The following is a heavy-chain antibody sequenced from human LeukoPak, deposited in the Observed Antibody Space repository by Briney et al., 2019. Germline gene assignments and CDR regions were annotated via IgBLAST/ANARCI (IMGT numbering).Heavy chain of an antibody. D-gene: IGHD6-13*01. CDR2: ISNNGGSK. CDR1: GFTFISYA. Sequence: PGGSLRLSCSASGFTFISYAIHWVCQAPGKGLEYVSAISNNGGSKYYADSVKGRFTISRDNSKNTLYLQMSSLRVEDTAVYYCVKGGYSSSWSLFDYWGQGTLVTVSS. CDR3: VKGGYSSSWSLFDY. J-gene: IGHJ4*02. V-gene: IGHV3-64D*06.